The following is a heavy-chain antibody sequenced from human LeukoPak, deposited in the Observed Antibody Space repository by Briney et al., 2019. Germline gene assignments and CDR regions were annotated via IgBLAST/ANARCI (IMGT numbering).Heavy chain of an antibody. CDR2: IYYSGST. Sequence: SGPTLVKPTQTLTLTCTFSGFSLSTSGVGVGWIRQPPGKGLEWIGYIYYSGSTNYNPSLKSRVTISVDTSKNQFSLKLSSVTAADTAVYYCARDRWGVIDWGQGTLVTVSS. CDR1: GFSLSTSGVG. CDR3: ARDRWGVID. V-gene: IGHV4-61*08. D-gene: IGHD3-16*02. J-gene: IGHJ4*02.